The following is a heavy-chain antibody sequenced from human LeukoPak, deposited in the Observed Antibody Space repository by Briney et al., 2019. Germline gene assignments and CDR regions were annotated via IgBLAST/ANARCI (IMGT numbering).Heavy chain of an antibody. V-gene: IGHV1-46*01. CDR3: ARDISPSTTMVRGVTTYFDY. CDR2: INPSGGST. J-gene: IGHJ4*02. Sequence: ASVKVSCKASGYTFTSYYMHWVRQAPGQGLEWMGIINPSGGSTSYAQKFQGRVTTTRDTSTSTVYMELSSLRSEDTAVYYCARDISPSTTMVRGVTTYFDYWGQGTLVTVSS. CDR1: GYTFTSYY. D-gene: IGHD3-10*01.